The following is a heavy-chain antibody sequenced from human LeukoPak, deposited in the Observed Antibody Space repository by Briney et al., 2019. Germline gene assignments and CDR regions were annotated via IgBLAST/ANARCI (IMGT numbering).Heavy chain of an antibody. CDR2: IYYSGST. V-gene: IGHV4-39*01. D-gene: IGHD6-13*01. Sequence: SETLSLTCAVSGGSISSSSCYWGWIRQPPGKGLEWIGSIYYSGSTYYNPSLKSRVTISVDTSKDQFSLKLSSVTAADTAVYYCASPGSYGSRWAYYFDYWGQGTLVTVSS. CDR3: ASPGSYGSRWAYYFDY. J-gene: IGHJ4*02. CDR1: GGSISSSSCY.